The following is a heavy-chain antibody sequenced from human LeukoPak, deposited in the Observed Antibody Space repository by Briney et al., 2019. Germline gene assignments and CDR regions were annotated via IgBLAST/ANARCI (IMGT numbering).Heavy chain of an antibody. Sequence: GGSLRLSCAASGFTFSSYSMNWVRQAPGKGLEWVSSIDSSSNYIYYVDSVKGRFTISRDNAKNSLYLQMNSLRAEDTAVYYCASHTLLITMVRGVIMEYFDYWGQGTLVTVSS. CDR1: GFTFSSYS. V-gene: IGHV3-21*01. CDR3: ASHTLLITMVRGVIMEYFDY. J-gene: IGHJ4*02. CDR2: IDSSSNYI. D-gene: IGHD3-10*01.